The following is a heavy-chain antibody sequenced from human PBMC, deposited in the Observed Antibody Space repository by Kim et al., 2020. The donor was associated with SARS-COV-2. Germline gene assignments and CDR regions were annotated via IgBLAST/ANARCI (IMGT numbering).Heavy chain of an antibody. CDR1: GFTFTSSA. V-gene: IGHV1-58*01. CDR3: AAGSGSGTNYFDY. D-gene: IGHD2-2*01. J-gene: IGHJ4*02. Sequence: SVKVSCKASGFTFTSSAVQWVRQARGQRLEWIGWIVVGSGNTNYAQKFQERVTITRDMSTSTAYMELSSLRSEDTAVYYCAAGSGSGTNYFDYWGQGTLVTVSS. CDR2: IVVGSGNT.